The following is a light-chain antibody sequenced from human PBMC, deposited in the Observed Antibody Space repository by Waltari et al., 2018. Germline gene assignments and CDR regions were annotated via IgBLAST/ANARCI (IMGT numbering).Light chain of an antibody. Sequence: YVLTQPPSESVAPGKTARIPCGGNNIGSKSVHWYQQKPGQAPVLVIYSDSDRPSGIPERFSGSNSGNTATLTISRVEAGDEADYYCQVWDSSSYVVFGGGTKLTVL. V-gene: IGLV3-21*04. CDR1: NIGSKS. J-gene: IGLJ2*01. CDR3: QVWDSSSYVV. CDR2: SDS.